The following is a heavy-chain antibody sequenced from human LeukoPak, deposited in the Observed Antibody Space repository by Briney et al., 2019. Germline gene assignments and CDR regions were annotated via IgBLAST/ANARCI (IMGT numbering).Heavy chain of an antibody. CDR1: GYIFTCYG. Sequence: GASVKVSCKASGYIFTCYGISWVRQAPGQGLEWMGLISAYNGNTNYAQKLQGRVTMTTDTSTSTAYMELRSLRSDDTAVYYCAREKNSSSGKRVDYWGQGALVTVSS. CDR3: AREKNSSSGKRVDY. D-gene: IGHD6-6*01. CDR2: ISAYNGNT. J-gene: IGHJ4*02. V-gene: IGHV1-18*01.